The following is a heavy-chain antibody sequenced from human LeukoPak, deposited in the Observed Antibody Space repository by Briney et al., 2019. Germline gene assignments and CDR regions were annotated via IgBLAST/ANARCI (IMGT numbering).Heavy chain of an antibody. Sequence: ASVKVSCKASGYTFTSYDINWVRQATGQGLEWMGYMNPNSGEIVYAQKLQGRVTMTTDTSTSTAYMELRSLRSDDTAVYYCARAGRYCSGGSCYGDYWGQGTLVTVSS. V-gene: IGHV1-8*01. CDR2: MNPNSGEI. CDR3: ARAGRYCSGGSCYGDY. CDR1: GYTFTSYD. J-gene: IGHJ4*02. D-gene: IGHD2-15*01.